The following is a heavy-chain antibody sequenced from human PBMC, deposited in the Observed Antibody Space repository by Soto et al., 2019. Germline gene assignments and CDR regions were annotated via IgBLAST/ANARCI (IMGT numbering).Heavy chain of an antibody. J-gene: IGHJ4*02. V-gene: IGHV4-59*08. D-gene: IGHD2-15*01. CDR1: GGSISSYY. CDR2: IYYSGIT. CDR3: GGRYGYCFDY. Sequence: PSETLSLTCTASGGSISSYYWSWIRQPPWKGLEWIGYIYYSGITNYTPSLKSRVTISVDTSKNQFSLKLSSVTAADKAVYYCGGRYGYCFDYWGQGSLVNGSS.